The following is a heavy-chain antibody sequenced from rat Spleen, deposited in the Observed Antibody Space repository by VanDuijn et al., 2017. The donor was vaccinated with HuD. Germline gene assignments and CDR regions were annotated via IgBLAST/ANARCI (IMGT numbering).Heavy chain of an antibody. CDR1: GFTFSNYD. J-gene: IGHJ4*01. CDR2: ISTGGGNT. V-gene: IGHV5S23*01. CDR3: ARHERSLYVMDA. Sequence: EVQLVESGGGLVQPGRSLKLSCAASGFTFSNYDMAWVRQAPTKVLEWVASISTGGGNTYYGDSVKGRFTISRDNAKSTLYLQMNSLRSEDTATYYCARHERSLYVMDAWGQGGSVTVSS.